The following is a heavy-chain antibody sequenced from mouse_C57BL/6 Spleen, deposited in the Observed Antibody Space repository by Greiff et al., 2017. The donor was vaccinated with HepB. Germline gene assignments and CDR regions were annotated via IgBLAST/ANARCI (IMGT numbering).Heavy chain of an antibody. Sequence: VQLQQSGPELVKPGASVKISCKASGYAFSSSWMNWVKQRPGKGLEWIGRIYPGDGDTNYNGKFKGKATLTADKSSSTAYIQLSSLTSEDSAVYLGAWYLLLRSYWYIDVWGTGTTVTVSS. V-gene: IGHV1-82*01. CDR1: GYAFSSSW. CDR2: IYPGDGDT. D-gene: IGHD1-1*01. J-gene: IGHJ1*03. CDR3: AWYLLLRSYWYIDV.